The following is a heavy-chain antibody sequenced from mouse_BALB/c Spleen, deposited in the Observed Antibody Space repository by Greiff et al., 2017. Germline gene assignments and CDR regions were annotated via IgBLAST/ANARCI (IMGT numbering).Heavy chain of an antibody. CDR3: ARRVTFYWYFDV. J-gene: IGHJ1*01. CDR1: GFTFSSFG. D-gene: IGHD2-3*01. V-gene: IGHV5-17*02. CDR2: ISSGSSTI. Sequence: EVMLVESGGGLVQPGGSRKLSCAASGFTFSSFGMHWVRQAPEKGLEWVAYISSGSSTIYYADTVKGRFTISRDNPKNTLFLQMTSLRSEDTAMYYCARRVTFYWYFDVWGAGTTVTVSS.